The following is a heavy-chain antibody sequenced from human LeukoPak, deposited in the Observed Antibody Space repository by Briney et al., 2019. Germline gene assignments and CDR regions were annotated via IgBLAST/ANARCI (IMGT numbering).Heavy chain of an antibody. Sequence: GASVKVSCKASGYTFTSYGISWVRQAPGQGLEWMGWISAYNGNTNYAQKLQGRVTMTTDTSTSTAYMELKSLRSDDTAVYYCATYGGYDSSGYYYFDYWGQGTLVTVSS. D-gene: IGHD3-22*01. CDR3: ATYGGYDSSGYYYFDY. V-gene: IGHV1-18*01. CDR1: GYTFTSYG. CDR2: ISAYNGNT. J-gene: IGHJ4*02.